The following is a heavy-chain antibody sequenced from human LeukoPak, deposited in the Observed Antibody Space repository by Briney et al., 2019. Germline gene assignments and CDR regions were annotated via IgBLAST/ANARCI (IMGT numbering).Heavy chain of an antibody. CDR2: INPSGGST. Sequence: ASVKVSCKASGYTFTSYYMHWVRQAPGQGLEWMGIINPSGGSTSYAQKFQGRVTITADESTSTAYMELSSLRSEDTAVYYCASLIMITFGGVIVKNGMDVWGQGTTVTVSS. CDR3: ASLIMITFGGVIVKNGMDV. V-gene: IGHV1-46*01. D-gene: IGHD3-16*02. J-gene: IGHJ6*02. CDR1: GYTFTSYY.